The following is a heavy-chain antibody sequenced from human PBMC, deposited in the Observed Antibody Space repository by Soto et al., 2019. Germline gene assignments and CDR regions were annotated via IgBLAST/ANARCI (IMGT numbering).Heavy chain of an antibody. CDR1: GGSISSYY. V-gene: IGHV4-59*01. D-gene: IGHD3-3*01. CDR3: ARVRYYYDFWSGYYTHRYYMDV. CDR2: IYYSGST. J-gene: IGHJ6*03. Sequence: SETLSLTCTVSGGSISSYYWSWIRQPPGKGLKWIGYIYYSGSTNYNPSLKSRVTISVDTSKNQFSLKLSSVTAADTAVYYCARVRYYYDFWSGYYTHRYYMDVWGKGTTVTVSS.